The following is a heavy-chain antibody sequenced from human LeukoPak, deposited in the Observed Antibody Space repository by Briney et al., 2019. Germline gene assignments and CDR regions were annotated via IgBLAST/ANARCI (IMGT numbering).Heavy chain of an antibody. D-gene: IGHD3-9*01. CDR1: GGSISSSRYY. J-gene: IGHJ4*02. CDR2: IYYSELT. V-gene: IGHV4-39*07. Sequence: SGTLSLTCTVSGGSISSSRYYWAWLRQPPGKGLEWIGSIYYSELTYYNPSLESRVSMSLDTSKNQSSLRLNSVTAADTAVYFCARVYRLADPSRGYFDFWGPGTLVTVSS. CDR3: ARVYRLADPSRGYFDF.